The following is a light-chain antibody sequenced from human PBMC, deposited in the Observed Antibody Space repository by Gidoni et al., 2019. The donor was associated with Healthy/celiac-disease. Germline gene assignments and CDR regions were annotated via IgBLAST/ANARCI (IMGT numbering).Light chain of an antibody. Sequence: DIVLTQSPGTLSLSTGVRATLSCRASQSVSSSYLAWYQQKPGQAPRLLIYGASSRATGIPDRFSGSGSGTDFTLTISRLEPEDFAVYYCQQYGSSPYTFGQGTKLEIK. V-gene: IGKV3-20*01. J-gene: IGKJ2*01. CDR1: QSVSSSY. CDR2: GAS. CDR3: QQYGSSPYT.